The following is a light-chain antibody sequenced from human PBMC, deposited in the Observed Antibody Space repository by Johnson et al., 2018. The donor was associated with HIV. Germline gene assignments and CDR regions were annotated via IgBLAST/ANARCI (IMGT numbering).Light chain of an antibody. CDR1: SSNIGNNY. CDR2: DNN. Sequence: QSVLTQPPSVSAAPGQNITISCSGSSSNIGNNYISWYQHLPGTAPKILIYDNNQRPLGVPDQFSGSKSGTSATLGIPGLPPGDEADSYCGTWDNSLTPFYVFGTATKVTVL. V-gene: IGLV1-51*01. CDR3: GTWDNSLTPFYV. J-gene: IGLJ1*01.